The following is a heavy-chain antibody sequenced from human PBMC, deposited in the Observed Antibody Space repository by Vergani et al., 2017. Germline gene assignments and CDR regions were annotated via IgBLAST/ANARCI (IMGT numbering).Heavy chain of an antibody. J-gene: IGHJ4*02. D-gene: IGHD2-2*01. Sequence: QITLKESGPTRVRPTETLTLTCSFSGFSLSTSGMRVSWIRQPPGKALEWLARIDWDDDKFYSTSLKTRLTISKDTSKNQVVLTMTNMDPVDTATYYCARGYCSSTSCPLDYWGQGTLVTVSS. V-gene: IGHV2-70*04. CDR1: GFSLSTSGMR. CDR3: ARGYCSSTSCPLDY. CDR2: IDWDDDK.